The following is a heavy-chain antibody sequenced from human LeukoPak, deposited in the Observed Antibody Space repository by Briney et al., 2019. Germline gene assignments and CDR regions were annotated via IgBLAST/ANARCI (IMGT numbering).Heavy chain of an antibody. D-gene: IGHD3-16*02. CDR3: ARDSIMITFGGVIVRPYFDY. CDR1: GYSISSGYY. Sequence: DPSETLSLTCTVSGYSISSGYYWGWIRQPPGKGLEWIGSIYHSGSTYYNPSLKSRVTISVDMSKNQFSLKLSSVTAADTAVYYCARDSIMITFGGVIVRPYFDYWGQGTLVTVSS. CDR2: IYHSGST. V-gene: IGHV4-38-2*02. J-gene: IGHJ4*02.